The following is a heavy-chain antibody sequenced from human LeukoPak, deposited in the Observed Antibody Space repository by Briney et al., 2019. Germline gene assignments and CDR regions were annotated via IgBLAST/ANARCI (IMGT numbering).Heavy chain of an antibody. Sequence: GESLKISRKVSGYSFTTYWIGWVRQMPGKGLEWIGIIYPVDSDTIYSPSCQGQVTISADRSISTAYLQWSSLKASDTAMYYCARRTRYSSVPQYYFDYWGQGTLVTVSS. CDR1: GYSFTTYW. CDR3: ARRTRYSSVPQYYFDY. J-gene: IGHJ4*02. V-gene: IGHV5-51*01. D-gene: IGHD6-19*01. CDR2: IYPVDSDT.